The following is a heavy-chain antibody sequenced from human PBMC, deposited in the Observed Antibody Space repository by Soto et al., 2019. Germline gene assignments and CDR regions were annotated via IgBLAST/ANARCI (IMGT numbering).Heavy chain of an antibody. J-gene: IGHJ4*02. CDR1: GYTFTSYY. V-gene: IGHV1-46*03. D-gene: IGHD2-15*01. CDR3: ARDRRGSGGSCYCKLDY. Sequence: ASVKVSCKASGYTFTSYYMHWVRQAPGQGLEWMGIINPSGGSTSYAQKFQGRVTMTRDTSTSTVYMELSSLRSEDTAVYYCARDRRGSGGSCYCKLDYWGQGTLVTVSS. CDR2: INPSGGST.